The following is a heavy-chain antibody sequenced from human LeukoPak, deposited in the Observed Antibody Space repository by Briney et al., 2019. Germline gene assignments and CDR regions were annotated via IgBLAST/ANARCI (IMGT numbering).Heavy chain of an antibody. Sequence: GGSLRLSCAASGFTFSSYAMSWVRQAPGKGLEWVSAISGSGGSTYYADSVKGRFTISRDNSKNTLYLQMNSLRAEDTAVYYCARDQSWGYDEIYMDVWGKGTTVTVSS. CDR1: GFTFSSYA. V-gene: IGHV3-23*01. CDR3: ARDQSWGYDEIYMDV. CDR2: ISGSGGST. D-gene: IGHD5-12*01. J-gene: IGHJ6*03.